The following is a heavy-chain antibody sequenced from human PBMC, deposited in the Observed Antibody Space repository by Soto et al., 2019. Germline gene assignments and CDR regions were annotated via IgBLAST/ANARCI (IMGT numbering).Heavy chain of an antibody. CDR1: GYTFTSYD. Sequence: ASVKVSCKASGYTFTSYDINWVRQATGQGLEWMGWMNPNSGNTGYAQKFQGRVTMTRNTSISTAYMELSSLRSEDTAVYYCARCLRGVLSPYYYYSYMDVWGKGTTVTVSS. D-gene: IGHD3-10*01. J-gene: IGHJ6*03. CDR2: MNPNSGNT. V-gene: IGHV1-8*01. CDR3: ARCLRGVLSPYYYYSYMDV.